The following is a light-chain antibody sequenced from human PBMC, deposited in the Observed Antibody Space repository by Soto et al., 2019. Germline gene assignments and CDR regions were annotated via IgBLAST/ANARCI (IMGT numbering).Light chain of an antibody. V-gene: IGKV1-33*01. CDR3: QQYDYLPIT. Sequence: DIQMTQSPSSLSASVGDRVTITCQASQDISNYLNWYQQKPGIAPKLLIYDASSLETGVPSRFSGSGSGADFTFTISSLQPEDVATYYCQQYDYLPITFGQGTRLEIK. J-gene: IGKJ5*01. CDR2: DAS. CDR1: QDISNY.